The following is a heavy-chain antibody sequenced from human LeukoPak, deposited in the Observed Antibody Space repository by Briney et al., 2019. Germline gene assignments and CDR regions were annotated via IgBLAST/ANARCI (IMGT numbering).Heavy chain of an antibody. V-gene: IGHV3-21*01. CDR3: ARVRARGYGDYALDY. D-gene: IGHD4-17*01. Sequence: GESLKISCAASGFTFSSYSMNWVRQAPGKGLEWVSSISSSSSYIYYADSVKGRFTISRDNAKNSLYLQMNSLRAEDTAVYYCARVRARGYGDYALDYWGQGTLVTVSS. CDR2: ISSSSSYI. J-gene: IGHJ4*02. CDR1: GFTFSSYS.